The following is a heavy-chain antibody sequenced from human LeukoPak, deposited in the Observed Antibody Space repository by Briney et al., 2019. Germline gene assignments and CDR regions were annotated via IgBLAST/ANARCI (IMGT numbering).Heavy chain of an antibody. D-gene: IGHD4-23*01. J-gene: IGHJ4*02. CDR3: ARFGKVTPGFDY. CDR2: IGTAGDT. CDR1: GFTFSSYD. Sequence: GGSLRLSCAASGFTFSSYDMHWVRQATGEGLEWVSAIGTAGDTYYPGSVKGRFTISRENAKNSLYLQMNSLRAGDTAVYYCARFGKVTPGFDYWGQGTLVTVSS. V-gene: IGHV3-13*01.